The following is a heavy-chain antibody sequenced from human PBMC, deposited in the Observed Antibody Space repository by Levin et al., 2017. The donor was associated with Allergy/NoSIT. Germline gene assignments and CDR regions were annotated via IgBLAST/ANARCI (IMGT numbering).Heavy chain of an antibody. CDR2: ISSSSSTI. CDR1: GFTFSSYS. CDR3: AREKDIVVVPAASYYYYGMDV. D-gene: IGHD2-2*01. J-gene: IGHJ6*02. V-gene: IGHV3-48*01. Sequence: GGSLRLSCAASGFTFSSYSMNWVRQAPGKGLEWVSYISSSSSTIYYADSVKGRFTISRDNAKNSLYLQMNSLRAEDTAVYYCAREKDIVVVPAASYYYYGMDVWGQGTTVTVSS.